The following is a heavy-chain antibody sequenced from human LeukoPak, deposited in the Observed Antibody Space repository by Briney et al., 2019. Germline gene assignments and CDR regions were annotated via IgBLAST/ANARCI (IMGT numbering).Heavy chain of an antibody. V-gene: IGHV3-33*01. CDR3: ARNVDNWNYVDY. Sequence: PGRSLRLSCAASGFTFSNYGMHWVRQAPGKALEWVAFIFAAGTNKYYADSVKGRFIISRDNSKNTLSLQMDSLRAEDTAVYYCARNVDNWNYVDYWGQGTLVTVSS. J-gene: IGHJ4*02. D-gene: IGHD3-10*02. CDR1: GFTFSNYG. CDR2: IFAAGTNK.